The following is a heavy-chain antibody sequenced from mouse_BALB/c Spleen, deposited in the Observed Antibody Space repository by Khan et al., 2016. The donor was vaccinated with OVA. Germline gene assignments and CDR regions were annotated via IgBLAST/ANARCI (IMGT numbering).Heavy chain of an antibody. CDR1: GYTFTNYG. D-gene: IGHD2-3*01. J-gene: IGHJ4*01. CDR3: ARSRWLLPAMDY. CDR2: INTNTGEP. Sequence: QIQLVQPGPELKKPGETVKISCKASGYTFTNYGMNWVKQSPGKGLKWMGWINTNTGEPTYVEEFKGRFAFSLETSASTAHLQINNLKNEDTATYFCARSRWLLPAMDYWGQGTSVTVSS. V-gene: IGHV9-3*02.